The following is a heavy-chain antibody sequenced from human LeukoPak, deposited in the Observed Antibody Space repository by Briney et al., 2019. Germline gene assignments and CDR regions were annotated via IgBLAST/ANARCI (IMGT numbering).Heavy chain of an antibody. Sequence: PSETLSLTCGVFGGSFSGHLYSWIRQSPGKGLEWIGEITHRGSINYNPSLKSRVAMSVDTSKNHFSLDLTSVTAADNGIYYCARALAAAVINWGQGTLVTVSS. D-gene: IGHD6-13*01. CDR3: ARALAAAVIN. J-gene: IGHJ1*01. CDR1: GGSFSGHL. CDR2: ITHRGSI. V-gene: IGHV4-34*01.